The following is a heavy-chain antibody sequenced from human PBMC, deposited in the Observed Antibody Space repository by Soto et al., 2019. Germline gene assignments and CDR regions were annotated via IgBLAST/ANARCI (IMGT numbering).Heavy chain of an antibody. V-gene: IGHV1-3*01. J-gene: IGHJ3*02. Sequence: ASEKVSCKASGYTFTSYAMHWVRQAPGQRLEWMGWINAGNGNTKYSQKFQGRVTITRDTSASTAYMELSSLRSEDTAVYYCARADTIFGVVITGGAFDIWGQGTMVNVSS. CDR2: INAGNGNT. CDR1: GYTFTSYA. D-gene: IGHD3-3*01. CDR3: ARADTIFGVVITGGAFDI.